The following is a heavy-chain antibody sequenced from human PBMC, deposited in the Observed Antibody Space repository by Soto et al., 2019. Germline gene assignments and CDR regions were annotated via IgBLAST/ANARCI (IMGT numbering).Heavy chain of an antibody. Sequence: QVQLQESGPGLVKPSGTLSLTCAVSGDSISRSNWWSWVRQAPGQGLEWIGDMQHSGTTNYNPSLKSRVTISLDRTNNQFSLKLTSVTAADTAVYYCARNPSSHWYVFDYWGQGTLVTVSS. D-gene: IGHD6-13*01. CDR1: GDSISRSNW. CDR3: ARNPSSHWYVFDY. J-gene: IGHJ4*02. V-gene: IGHV4-4*02. CDR2: MQHSGTT.